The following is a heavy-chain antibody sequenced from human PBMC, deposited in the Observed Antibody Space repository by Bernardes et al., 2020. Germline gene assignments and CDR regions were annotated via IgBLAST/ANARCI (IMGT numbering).Heavy chain of an antibody. CDR3: ARRSPLTYYFDY. Sequence: YCVVMGQRAWEWLELIGSLYYSGSTYYNPSLKSRVTISVDTSKNQFSLKLSSVTAADTAVYYCARRSPLTYYFDYWGQGTLVTVSS. CDR2: LYYSGST. CDR1: Y. V-gene: IGHV4-39*01. D-gene: IGHD3-16*01. J-gene: IGHJ4*02.